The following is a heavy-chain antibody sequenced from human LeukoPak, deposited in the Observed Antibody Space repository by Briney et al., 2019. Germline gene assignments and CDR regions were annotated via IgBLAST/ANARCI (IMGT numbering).Heavy chain of an antibody. J-gene: IGHJ6*03. D-gene: IGHD1-26*01. V-gene: IGHV3-21*01. Sequence: GGSLRLSCAASGFSFRDYGMNWVRQAPGRALEWVSSITSRGTYIFYADSVKGRFTISRDNAKNSLYLQMNSLGPEDTAVYYCARDPYSGNYGNYYYYYMDVWGKGTTVTISS. CDR3: ARDPYSGNYGNYYYYYMDV. CDR1: GFSFRDYG. CDR2: ITSRGTYI.